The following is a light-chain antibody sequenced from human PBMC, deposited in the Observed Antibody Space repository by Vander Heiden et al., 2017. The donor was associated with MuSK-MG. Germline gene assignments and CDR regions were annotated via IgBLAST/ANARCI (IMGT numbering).Light chain of an antibody. V-gene: IGLV1-40*01. CDR2: ADT. J-gene: IGLJ2*01. CDR3: QCSDRSLSGLI. CDR1: SSNIGAGYD. Sequence: LTQPPSVSQAPGQRVTISCTGSSSNIGAGYDVQWYHQLPGTAPNRLMNADTNRPSGVRDRFSGCKSGTTASPATIWLQAEEEADDYCQCSDRSLSGLIFGGGTKLTVL.